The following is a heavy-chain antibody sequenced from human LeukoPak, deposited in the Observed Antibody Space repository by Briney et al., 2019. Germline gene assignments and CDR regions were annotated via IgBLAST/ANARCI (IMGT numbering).Heavy chain of an antibody. J-gene: IGHJ3*01. CDR3: ARSQSGVFDV. CDR2: LNGDGTNI. CDR1: GFTFSNYW. V-gene: IGHV3-74*01. Sequence: GGSPRLSCVASGFTFSNYWMQWVRQVPGKGLVWVSRLNGDGTNIIYADSVKGRFTISRDNAENTLYLQMNSLRAEGTALYYCARSQSGVFDVWGQGTMVTVSS. D-gene: IGHD2-8*01.